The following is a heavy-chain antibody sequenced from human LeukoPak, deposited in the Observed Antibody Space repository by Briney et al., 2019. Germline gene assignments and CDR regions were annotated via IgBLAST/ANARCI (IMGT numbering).Heavy chain of an antibody. CDR1: GYTFTSYA. CDR2: IIPIFGTA. J-gene: IGHJ4*02. D-gene: IGHD4-23*01. CDR3: ARATSNSEHFDY. V-gene: IGHV1-69*13. Sequence: GASVKVSCKASGYTFTSYAISWVRQAPGQGLEWMGGIIPIFGTANYAQKFQGRVTITADESTSTAYMELSSLRSEDTAVYYCARATSNSEHFDYWGQGTLVTVSS.